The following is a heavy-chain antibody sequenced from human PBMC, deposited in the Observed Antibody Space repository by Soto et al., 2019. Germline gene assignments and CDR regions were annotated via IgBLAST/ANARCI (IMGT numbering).Heavy chain of an antibody. J-gene: IGHJ5*02. Sequence: GGSLRLSCAVSGFTVSNNYMSWVRQAPGKGLEGVSVIYSGGYTAYGDSVKGRFTISRDNSKNTLYLQMNSLRADDTAVYYCAREDYDFWSGYSYRWFDPWGQGTLVTVSS. D-gene: IGHD3-3*01. CDR3: AREDYDFWSGYSYRWFDP. CDR1: GFTVSNNY. CDR2: IYSGGYT. V-gene: IGHV3-53*01.